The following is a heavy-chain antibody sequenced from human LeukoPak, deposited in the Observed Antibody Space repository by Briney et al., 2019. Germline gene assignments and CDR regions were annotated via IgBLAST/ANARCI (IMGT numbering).Heavy chain of an antibody. Sequence: GGSLRLSCAASGFNFSGYYMTWIRQAPGKGLEWISYISSGSRTLFYADSVKGRFTVSRDNAQNSLFLQMDGLRAEDSAMYYCARDGFHFDYWGQGILVTVSS. CDR2: ISSGSRTL. V-gene: IGHV3-11*04. J-gene: IGHJ4*01. CDR1: GFNFSGYY. D-gene: IGHD3-10*01. CDR3: ARDGFHFDY.